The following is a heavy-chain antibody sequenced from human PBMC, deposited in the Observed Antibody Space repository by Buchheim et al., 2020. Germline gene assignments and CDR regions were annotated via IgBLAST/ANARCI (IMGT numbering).Heavy chain of an antibody. V-gene: IGHV4-39*01. CDR1: GGSISSGDYY. CDR3: AGTGYSSGWALRYYYYGMDV. D-gene: IGHD6-19*01. J-gene: IGHJ6*02. Sequence: QVQLQESGPGLVKPSQTLSLTCSVSGGSISSGDYYWSWIRQPPGKGLEWIGSIYYSGSTYYNPSLKSRVTISVDTSKNQFSLKLSSVTAADTAVYYCAGTGYSSGWALRYYYYGMDVWGQGTT. CDR2: IYYSGST.